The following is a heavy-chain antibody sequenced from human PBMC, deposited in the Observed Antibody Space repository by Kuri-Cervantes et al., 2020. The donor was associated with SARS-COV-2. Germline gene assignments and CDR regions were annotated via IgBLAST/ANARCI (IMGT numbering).Heavy chain of an antibody. J-gene: IGHJ4*02. CDR3: ARDLAGGYGSGSEFDY. D-gene: IGHD3-10*01. V-gene: IGHV3-21*01. CDR2: ISGSGSYI. CDR1: GFTFKTYT. Sequence: GGSLRLSCVPSGFTFKTYTMTWVRQAPGKALEWVSSISGSGSYIYYADSVKGRFTISRDDAKNSLYLQMNSLRGEDTAVYYCARDLAGGYGSGSEFDYWGQGTLVTVSS.